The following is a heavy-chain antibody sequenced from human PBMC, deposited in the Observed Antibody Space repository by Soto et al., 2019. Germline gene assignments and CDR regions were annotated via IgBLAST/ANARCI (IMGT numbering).Heavy chain of an antibody. Sequence: PSETLSLTCTVSGGSISSYYWSWIRQPPGKGLELIGYTHYSGSTNYNPSLKSRVTISVDTSKNQFSLKLRSVTAADTAVYYCAKGDTTMVPDYWGQGSLVTVSS. V-gene: IGHV4-59*01. CDR3: AKGDTTMVPDY. D-gene: IGHD5-18*01. J-gene: IGHJ4*02. CDR2: THYSGST. CDR1: GGSISSYY.